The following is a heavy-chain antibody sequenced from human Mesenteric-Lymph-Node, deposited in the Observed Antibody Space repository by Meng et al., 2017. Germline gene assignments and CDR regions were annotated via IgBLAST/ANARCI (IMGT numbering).Heavy chain of an antibody. CDR2: ISAYNGNT. D-gene: IGHD3-9*01. CDR1: GYTFTSYG. Sequence: ASVKVSCKASGYTFTSYGISWVRQAPGQGLEWMGWISAYNGNTNYAQKFQGRVTITTDESTSTAYMELSSLRSEDTAVYYCARGIKTDILTGSTDAFDIWGQGTMVTVSS. J-gene: IGHJ3*02. CDR3: ARGIKTDILTGSTDAFDI. V-gene: IGHV1-18*01.